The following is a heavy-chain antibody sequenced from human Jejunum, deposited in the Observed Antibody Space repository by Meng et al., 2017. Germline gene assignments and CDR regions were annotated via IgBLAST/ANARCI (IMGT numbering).Heavy chain of an antibody. CDR3: ARVILYSGSYYFDF. CDR2: VYYSGHT. Sequence: VQLQELGPGLGRPSETLSLTCTVSGDSVSSDNYYWSWIRQPPGQGLEWIGYVYYSGHTDYNPSLKRRVTISIDKSTNQFSLRLSSVTAADTAVYYCARVILYSGSYYFDFWGQGTLVTVSS. D-gene: IGHD1-26*01. J-gene: IGHJ4*02. V-gene: IGHV4-61*01. CDR1: GDSVSSDNYY.